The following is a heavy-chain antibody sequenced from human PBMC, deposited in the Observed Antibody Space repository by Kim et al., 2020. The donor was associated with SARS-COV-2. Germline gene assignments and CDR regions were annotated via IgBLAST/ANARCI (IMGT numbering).Heavy chain of an antibody. CDR1: GFTFSSEW. D-gene: IGHD1-26*01. J-gene: IGHJ3*02. CDR2: INPYGSIT. Sequence: GGSLRLSCAASGFTFSSEWMHWVRQGPGMGLVWVSRINPYGSITNYADSVKGRVTISRDNATKTLYLQSNSLRAEDPALYYCASGILRTKGALDMWGQG. CDR3: ASGILRTKGALDM. V-gene: IGHV3-74*01.